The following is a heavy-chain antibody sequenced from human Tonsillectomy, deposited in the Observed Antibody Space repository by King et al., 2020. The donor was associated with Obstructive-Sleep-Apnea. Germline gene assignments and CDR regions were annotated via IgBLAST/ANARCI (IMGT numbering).Heavy chain of an antibody. Sequence: QLQESGPGLVKPSETLSLTCTVSGGSISSYYWSWIRQPPGKVLEWIGYIYYSGTTNYDPSLKSRVTISVDTSKNQFSLKLSSVTAADTAVYYCARSGVVVAATGWYFDLWGRGTLVTVSS. CDR2: IYYSGTT. V-gene: IGHV4-59*01. D-gene: IGHD2-15*01. J-gene: IGHJ2*01. CDR3: ARSGVVVAATGWYFDL. CDR1: GGSISSYY.